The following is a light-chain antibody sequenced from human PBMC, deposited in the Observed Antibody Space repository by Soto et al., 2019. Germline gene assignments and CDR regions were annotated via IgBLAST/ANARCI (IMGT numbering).Light chain of an antibody. V-gene: IGKV1-27*01. CDR3: QKYDSVPAT. Sequence: DIQMTQSPSSLSASVGDRVTITCRASQGISHSLAWYQQRPGKLPKLLIYSASTLQSGVPSRFSDSGSGTEFTLTISSLQPEDVETYYCQKYDSVPATFGGGTKVEIK. J-gene: IGKJ4*01. CDR2: SAS. CDR1: QGISHS.